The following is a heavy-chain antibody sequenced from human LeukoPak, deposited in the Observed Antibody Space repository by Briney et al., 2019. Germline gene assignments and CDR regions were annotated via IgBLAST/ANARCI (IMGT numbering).Heavy chain of an antibody. CDR1: GGSISSGSYY. Sequence: PSQTLSLTCTVSGGSISSGSYYWSWIRQPAGKGLEWIGRIYTSGSTNYNPSLKSRVTISVDTSKNQFSLKLSSVTAADTAVYYCAREWHCSSTSCYTLWFDPWDQGTLVTVSS. D-gene: IGHD2-2*02. J-gene: IGHJ5*02. CDR3: AREWHCSSTSCYTLWFDP. V-gene: IGHV4-61*02. CDR2: IYTSGST.